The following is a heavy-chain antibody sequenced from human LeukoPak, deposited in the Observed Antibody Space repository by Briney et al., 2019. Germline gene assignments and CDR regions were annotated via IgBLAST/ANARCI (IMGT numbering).Heavy chain of an antibody. D-gene: IGHD3-10*01. V-gene: IGHV3-33*01. CDR3: AREGSYYNGLDY. Sequence: PGGSLRLSCAASGFTFSSYGMHWVRQAPGKGLEWVAVIWYDGSNKYYADSVKGRFTISRDNSKNTLYLQMNSLRAEDTAVYYCAREGSYYNGLDYWGQGTLVTVSS. J-gene: IGHJ4*02. CDR2: IWYDGSNK. CDR1: GFTFSSYG.